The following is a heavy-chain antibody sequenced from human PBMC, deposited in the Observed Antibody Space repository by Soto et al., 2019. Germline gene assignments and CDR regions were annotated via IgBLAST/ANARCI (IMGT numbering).Heavy chain of an antibody. J-gene: IGHJ3*02. CDR3: ARGRPYYYDTSGPEAFDI. CDR2: IYYSGST. CDR1: GGSISNYY. V-gene: IGHV4-59*01. D-gene: IGHD3-22*01. Sequence: PSETLSLTCTVSGGSISNYYWSWIRQPPGKGLEWIGYIYYSGSTNYNPSLKSRVTISVDTFKNQFSLRLSSVTAADTAVYYCARGRPYYYDTSGPEAFDIWGQGTMVTVSS.